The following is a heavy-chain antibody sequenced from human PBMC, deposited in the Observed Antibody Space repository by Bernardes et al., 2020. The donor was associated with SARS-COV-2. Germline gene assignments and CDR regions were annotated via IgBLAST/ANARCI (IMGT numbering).Heavy chain of an antibody. V-gene: IGHV3-7*01. D-gene: IGHD3-16*01. CDR2: IKQDGTDQ. CDR3: ARLRGGYIDS. CDR1: GFTFSGSW. J-gene: IGHJ4*02. Sequence: ETLFLSCAASGFTFSGSWMTWVRQAPGPGLEWVANIKQDGTDQNYVDSVKGRFTISRDNTENSLYLQLNSLRAEDTAVFYCARLRGGYIDSWGQGTLVTVSS.